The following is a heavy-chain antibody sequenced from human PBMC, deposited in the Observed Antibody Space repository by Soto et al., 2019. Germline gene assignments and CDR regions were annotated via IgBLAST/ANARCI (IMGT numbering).Heavy chain of an antibody. D-gene: IGHD2-15*01. Sequence: QITLKESGPTLVKPTQTLTLTCTFSGFSLSTHGVGVGWIRQPAGKALEWLALIYWDDDKRYSASLNSRLTTTKDTSTNQVVLTLTNVDPVDTATYYCAHAMLYCTGGSCSTWFDSWGPGTLVTVSS. CDR3: AHAMLYCTGGSCSTWFDS. CDR2: IYWDDDK. J-gene: IGHJ5*01. CDR1: GFSLSTHGVG. V-gene: IGHV2-5*02.